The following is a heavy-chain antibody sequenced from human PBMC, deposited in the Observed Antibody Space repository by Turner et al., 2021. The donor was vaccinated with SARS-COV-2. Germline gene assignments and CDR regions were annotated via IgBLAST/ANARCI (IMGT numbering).Heavy chain of an antibody. J-gene: IGHJ6*02. CDR3: ARDLNYYGMDV. V-gene: IGHV3-53*04. CDR1: GITVSSNY. Sequence: EVQLVESGGGLVQPGGSLRLSCAGSGITVSSNYMSWVRQAPGKGLEGVSVIYSGGSKYYADSVKGRFTISRHNSKNTLYLQMNSLRAEDTAVYYCARDLNYYGMDVWGQGTTVTVSS. CDR2: IYSGGSK. D-gene: IGHD3-9*01.